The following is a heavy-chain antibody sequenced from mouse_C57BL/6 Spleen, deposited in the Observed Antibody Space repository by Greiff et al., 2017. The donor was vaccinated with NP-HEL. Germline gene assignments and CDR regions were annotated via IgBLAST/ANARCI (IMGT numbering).Heavy chain of an antibody. CDR1: GFSLTSYG. CDR2: IWRGGST. D-gene: IGHD2-3*01. Sequence: QVQLKQSGPGLVQPSQSLSITCTVSGFSLTSYGVHWVRQSPGKGLEWLGVIWRGGSTDYNAAFMSRLSITKDNSKSQVFFKMNSLQADDTAIYYCAKIAYDGYYYYAMDYWGQGTSVTVSS. J-gene: IGHJ4*01. CDR3: AKIAYDGYYYYAMDY. V-gene: IGHV2-5*01.